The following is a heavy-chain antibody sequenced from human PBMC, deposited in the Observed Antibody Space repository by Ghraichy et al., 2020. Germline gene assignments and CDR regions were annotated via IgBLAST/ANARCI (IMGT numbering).Heavy chain of an antibody. CDR3: ARAPGRGSGGRTYNWFDP. J-gene: IGHJ5*02. CDR1: GGTFSSYA. Sequence: SVKVSCKASGGTFSSYAISWVRQAPGQGLEWMGGIIPIFGTANYAQKFQGRVTITADESTSTAYMELSSLRSEDTAVYYCARAPGRGSGGRTYNWFDPWGQGTLVTVSS. D-gene: IGHD2-15*01. V-gene: IGHV1-69*13. CDR2: IIPIFGTA.